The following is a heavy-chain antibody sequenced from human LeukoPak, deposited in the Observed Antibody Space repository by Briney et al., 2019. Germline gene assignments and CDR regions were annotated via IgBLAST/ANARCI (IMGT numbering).Heavy chain of an antibody. Sequence: ASVKVSCKASGGTFSSYAISWARQAPGQGLEWMGRIIPIFGTANYAQKFQGRVTITTDESTSTAYMELSSLRSEDTAVYYCARGLYAAAVPNWFDPWGQGTLVTVSS. D-gene: IGHD6-13*01. CDR1: GGTFSSYA. V-gene: IGHV1-69*05. J-gene: IGHJ5*02. CDR3: ARGLYAAAVPNWFDP. CDR2: IIPIFGTA.